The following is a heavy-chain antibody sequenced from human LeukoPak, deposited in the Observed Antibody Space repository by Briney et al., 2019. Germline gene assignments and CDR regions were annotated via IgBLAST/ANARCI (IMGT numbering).Heavy chain of an antibody. CDR2: ISYDGSNK. CDR3: ARPSTVVHFEDAFDI. Sequence: PGGSLRLSCAASGFTFSSYAMHWVRQAPGKGLEGVAVISYDGSNKYYADSVKGRFTISRDNSKNTLYLQMNSLRAEDTAVYYCARPSTVVHFEDAFDIWGQGTMVTVSS. J-gene: IGHJ3*02. CDR1: GFTFSSYA. D-gene: IGHD4-23*01. V-gene: IGHV3-30-3*01.